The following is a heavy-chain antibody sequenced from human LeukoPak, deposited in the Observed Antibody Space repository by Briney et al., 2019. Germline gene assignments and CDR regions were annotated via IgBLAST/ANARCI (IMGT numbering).Heavy chain of an antibody. Sequence: SETLSLTCTVSGGSISSYYWSWIRQPPGKGLEWIGYIYYSGSTNYNPSLKSRVTISVDTSKNQFSLKLSSVTAADTAVYYCARQTLCGGDCYFDYWGQGTLVTVSS. D-gene: IGHD2-21*02. J-gene: IGHJ4*02. CDR1: GGSISSYY. V-gene: IGHV4-59*08. CDR2: IYYSGST. CDR3: ARQTLCGGDCYFDY.